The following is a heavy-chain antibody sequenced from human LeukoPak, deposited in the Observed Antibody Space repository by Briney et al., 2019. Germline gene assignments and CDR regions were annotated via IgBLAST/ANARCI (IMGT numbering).Heavy chain of an antibody. J-gene: IGHJ4*02. CDR1: GVSFSGYY. D-gene: IGHD3-16*02. CDR2: INHSGST. Sequence: SETLSLTCAVYGVSFSGYYWSWIRQPPGKGLEWIGEINHSGSTNYNPSLKSRVTISVDTSKKQFSLKLSSVTAADTAVYYCARGLSAVVYWGQGTLVTVSS. CDR3: ARGLSAVVY. V-gene: IGHV4-34*01.